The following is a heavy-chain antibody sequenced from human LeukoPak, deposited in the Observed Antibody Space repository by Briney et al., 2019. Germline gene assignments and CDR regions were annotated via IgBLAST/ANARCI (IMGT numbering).Heavy chain of an antibody. CDR1: GFSFTNYW. CDR2: IYPGDSDT. Sequence: GESLKISCKASGFSFTNYWIGWVRQMPGKGLEWMGIIYPGDSDTRYSPSFQGQVTISADKSISTAYLQWSSLKASDTAMYYCARRDSSSWFGIDLPFNDAFDIWGQGTMVTVSS. D-gene: IGHD6-13*01. CDR3: ARRDSSSWFGIDLPFNDAFDI. J-gene: IGHJ3*02. V-gene: IGHV5-51*01.